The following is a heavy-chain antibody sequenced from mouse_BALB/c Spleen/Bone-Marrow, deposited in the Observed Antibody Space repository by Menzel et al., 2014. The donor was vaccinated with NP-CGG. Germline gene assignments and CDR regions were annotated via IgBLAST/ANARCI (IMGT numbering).Heavy chain of an antibody. CDR2: IHPNSGNT. CDR1: GYTFTSSW. J-gene: IGHJ2*01. Sequence: VQLQQSGSVLVRPGASVKLSCKASGYTFTSSWMHWAKQRPGQGLEWIGEIHPNSGNTNYNEKFKGKATLTVDKSSSTAYMQLSSLTSEDSAVYYCARGFDYWGQGTTLTVSS. CDR3: ARGFDY. V-gene: IGHV1S130*01.